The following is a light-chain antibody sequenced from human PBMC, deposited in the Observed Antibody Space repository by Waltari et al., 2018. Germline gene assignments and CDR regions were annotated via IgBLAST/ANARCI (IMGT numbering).Light chain of an antibody. J-gene: IGKJ5*01. CDR2: GAS. Sequence: IVMTQSPATLSVSPGESATLSCRASQSGSSNLAWYQHKPGQAPRLLIYGASTRATGIAARFSGSGSGTEFTLTISSLQSEDFAVYYCQHYNNRPPITFGQGTRLEIK. V-gene: IGKV3-15*01. CDR1: QSGSSN. CDR3: QHYNNRPPIT.